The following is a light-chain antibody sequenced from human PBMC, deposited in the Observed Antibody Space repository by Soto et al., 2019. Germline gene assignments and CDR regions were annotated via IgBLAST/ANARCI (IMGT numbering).Light chain of an antibody. Sequence: EIVLTQSPGTLSLSPGERATLSCRASQNIDGNFLVWHQQKPGQAPRLLINAAFTRATGIPDRSSGSGSGTDFTLTISRLEPEDFAVYYCQQYGASPFTFGGGTKVEIK. V-gene: IGKV3-20*01. CDR2: AAF. CDR1: QNIDGNF. CDR3: QQYGASPFT. J-gene: IGKJ4*01.